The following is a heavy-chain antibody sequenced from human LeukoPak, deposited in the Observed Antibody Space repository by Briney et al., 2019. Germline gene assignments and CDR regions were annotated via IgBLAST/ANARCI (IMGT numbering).Heavy chain of an antibody. CDR1: GGSISSSSYY. CDR3: ARDWQNTAMAFDY. CDR2: IYYSGST. J-gene: IGHJ4*02. V-gene: IGHV4-39*07. D-gene: IGHD5-18*01. Sequence: PSETLSLTCTVSGGSISSSSYYWGWIRQPPGKGLEWIGSIYYSGSTYYNPSLKSRVTISVDTSKNQFSLKLSSVTAADTAVYYCARDWQNTAMAFDYWGQGTLVTVSS.